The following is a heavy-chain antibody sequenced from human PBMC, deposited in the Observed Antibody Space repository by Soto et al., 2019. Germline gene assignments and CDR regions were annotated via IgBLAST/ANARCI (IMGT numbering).Heavy chain of an antibody. V-gene: IGHV3-74*01. CDR2: INSDGSST. D-gene: IGHD6-13*01. J-gene: IGHJ6*02. Sequence: PGASLRLSCAASGFTFSSYWMHWVRQAPGKGLVWVSRINSDGSSTSYADSVKGRFTISRDNAKNTLYLQMNSLRAEDTAVYYCARDQYSSSWYYYYGMDVWGQGTTVTVSS. CDR3: ARDQYSSSWYYYYGMDV. CDR1: GFTFSSYW.